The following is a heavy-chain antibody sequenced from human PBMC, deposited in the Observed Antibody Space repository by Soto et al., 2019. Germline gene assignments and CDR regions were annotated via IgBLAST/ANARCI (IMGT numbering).Heavy chain of an antibody. Sequence: EVQLVESGGGLVKPGGSLRLSCEASGLLFITGWMNWVRRAPGKGLEGVGRIKRKTDGGTTDYAAPVKGRFTISRDDSKNTLYLQMNSLKTEDTAVYYCTTVFYDSSGCPDYWGQGTLVTVSS. D-gene: IGHD3-22*01. CDR2: IKRKTDGGTT. CDR1: GLLFITGW. CDR3: TTVFYDSSGCPDY. J-gene: IGHJ4*02. V-gene: IGHV3-15*07.